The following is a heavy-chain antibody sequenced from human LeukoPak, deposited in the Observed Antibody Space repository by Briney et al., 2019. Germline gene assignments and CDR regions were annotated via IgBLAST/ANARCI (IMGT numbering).Heavy chain of an antibody. Sequence: ASVKVSCKASGGTFSSYAISWVRQAPGQGLEWMGGIIPIFGTANYAQKFQGRVTITADESTSTAYMEPSSLRSEDTAVYYCARRPMVRGADYFDYWGQGTLVTVSS. CDR3: ARRPMVRGADYFDY. J-gene: IGHJ4*02. V-gene: IGHV1-69*13. D-gene: IGHD3-10*01. CDR1: GGTFSSYA. CDR2: IIPIFGTA.